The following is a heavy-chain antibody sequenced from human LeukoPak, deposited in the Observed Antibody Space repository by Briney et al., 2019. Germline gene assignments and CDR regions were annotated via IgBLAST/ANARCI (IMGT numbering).Heavy chain of an antibody. CDR3: ARAPEYGLYYFDY. D-gene: IGHD1-14*01. J-gene: IGHJ4*02. V-gene: IGHV4-39*07. CDR2: IYYSGST. Sequence: SETLSLTCTVSGGSISSYYWSWIRQPPGKGLEWIGSIYYSGSTYYNPSLKSRVTISVDTSKNQFSLKLSSVTAADTAVYYCARAPEYGLYYFDYWGQGTLVTVSS. CDR1: GGSISSYY.